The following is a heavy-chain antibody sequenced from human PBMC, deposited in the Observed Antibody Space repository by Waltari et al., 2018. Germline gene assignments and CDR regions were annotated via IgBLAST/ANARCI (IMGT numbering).Heavy chain of an antibody. Sequence: QVQLQQWGAGLLKPSETLSLTCAVYGGSFSGYYWCWLRQPPGKGLEGIREINHSVSTNYHPALMSGSMTSGDTSRNQFSFKRSTVTAADTAVDYWARGVSVCFGELPWFWGQGTLLTVSS. V-gene: IGHV4-34*01. J-gene: IGHJ4*02. CDR2: INHSVST. D-gene: IGHD3-10*01. CDR3: ARGVSVCFGELPWF. CDR1: GGSFSGYY.